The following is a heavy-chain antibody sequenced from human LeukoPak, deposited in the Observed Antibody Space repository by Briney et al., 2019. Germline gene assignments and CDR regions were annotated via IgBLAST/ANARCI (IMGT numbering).Heavy chain of an antibody. D-gene: IGHD3-3*01. Sequence: PGGSLRLSCAASGFTFSSYGMSWVRQAPGKGLEWVSAISGSGGSTYYADSVKGRFTISRDNSKNTLYLQMNSLRAEDTAVYYCAKDPVLRFLEWKDNWFDPWGQGTLVTVSS. J-gene: IGHJ5*02. CDR3: AKDPVLRFLEWKDNWFDP. CDR2: ISGSGGST. CDR1: GFTFSSYG. V-gene: IGHV3-23*01.